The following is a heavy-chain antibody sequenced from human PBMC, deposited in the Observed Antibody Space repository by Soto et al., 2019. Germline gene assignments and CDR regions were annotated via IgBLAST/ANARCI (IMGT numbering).Heavy chain of an antibody. CDR3: AIALHYEIGAGCQLQDL. D-gene: IGHD3-9*01. V-gene: IGHV1-2*02. J-gene: IGHJ4*02. Sequence: ASVKVSCKASGYTFTGYYMHWVRQAPGQGHEWMGWINPNSGGTNYAQTFQGSVTMTRDTSISTAYMELSRLRSDDTAAYYCAIALHYEIGAGCQLQDLWARGTLVTESS. CDR1: GYTFTGYY. CDR2: INPNSGGT.